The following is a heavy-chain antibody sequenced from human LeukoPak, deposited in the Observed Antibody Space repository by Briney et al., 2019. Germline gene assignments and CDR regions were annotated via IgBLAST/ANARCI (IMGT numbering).Heavy chain of an antibody. J-gene: IGHJ4*02. Sequence: GGTLRLSCDASGFTFTNACMIWVRQAPGRGLEWLCPIKSNVDDGTDDYAAPVEGRFAISRDESEHRLYLQINSLQTEDTARYYCATGCLQLWFPVVYWGQGILVAASS. D-gene: IGHD5-18*01. V-gene: IGHV3-15*01. CDR3: ATGCLQLWFPVVY. CDR2: IKSNVDDGTD. CDR1: GFTFTNAC.